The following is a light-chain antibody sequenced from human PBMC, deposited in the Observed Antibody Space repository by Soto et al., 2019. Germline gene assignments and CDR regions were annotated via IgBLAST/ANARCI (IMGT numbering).Light chain of an antibody. V-gene: IGLV2-14*01. CDR3: SSYTGSTTHVL. J-gene: IGLJ2*01. Sequence: QSALTQPASVSGSRGQSITISCTGTGTSSDVRDYNFVSWYQHHPGKAPQLLIYEVYNRPSGVSARFSGSKSVNTASLTISGLQAEDEADYYCSSYTGSTTHVLFDGGTKLTVL. CDR1: GTSSDVRDYNF. CDR2: EVY.